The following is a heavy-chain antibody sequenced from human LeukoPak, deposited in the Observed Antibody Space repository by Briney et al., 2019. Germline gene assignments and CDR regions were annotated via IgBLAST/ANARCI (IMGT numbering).Heavy chain of an antibody. CDR1: GGTFSSYA. Sequence: KVSCKASGGTFSSYAISWVRQAPGQGLEWMGGIIPIFGTANYAQKFQGRVTITADESTSTAYMELSSLRSEDTAVYYCARDDYGDSKGRFDPWGQGTLVTVSS. CDR3: ARDDYGDSKGRFDP. J-gene: IGHJ5*02. CDR2: IIPIFGTA. D-gene: IGHD4-17*01. V-gene: IGHV1-69*01.